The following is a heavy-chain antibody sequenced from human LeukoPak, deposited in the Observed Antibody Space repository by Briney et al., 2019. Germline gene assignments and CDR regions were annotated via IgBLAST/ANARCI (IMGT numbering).Heavy chain of an antibody. CDR1: GGSISSYY. D-gene: IGHD5-24*01. CDR2: IYYSGST. J-gene: IGHJ4*02. V-gene: IGHV4-59*08. CDR3: ARRKDGYNRLFDY. Sequence: PSETLSLTCTVSGGSISSYYWSWIRQPPGKGLEWIGYIYYSGSTNYNPSLKSRVTISVDTSKNQFSLKLSSVTAADTAVYYCARRKDGYNRLFDYWGQGTLVTVSS.